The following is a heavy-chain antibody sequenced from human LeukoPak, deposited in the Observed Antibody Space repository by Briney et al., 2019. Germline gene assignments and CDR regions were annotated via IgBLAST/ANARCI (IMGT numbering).Heavy chain of an antibody. CDR3: ARDVYGDYPFDY. CDR2: IYHSGST. Sequence: PSETLSLTCAVSGGSISSSNWWSWVSQPPGKGLEWIGEIYHSGSTNYNPSLKSRVTISVDKSKNQFSLKLSSVTAADTAVYYCARDVYGDYPFDYWGQGTLVTVSS. V-gene: IGHV4-4*02. CDR1: GGSISSSNW. D-gene: IGHD4-17*01. J-gene: IGHJ4*02.